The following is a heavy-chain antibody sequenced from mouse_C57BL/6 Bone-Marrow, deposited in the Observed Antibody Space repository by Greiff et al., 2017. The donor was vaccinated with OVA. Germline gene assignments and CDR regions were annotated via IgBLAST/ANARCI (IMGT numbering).Heavy chain of an antibody. V-gene: IGHV1-53*01. CDR2: INPSNGGT. Sequence: QFQLQQPGTELVKPGASVKLSCKASGYTFTSYWMHWVKQRPGQGLEWIGNINPSNGGTNYNEKFKSKATLTVDKSSSTAYMQLSSLTSEDSAVYYCARGDSSGPYYYAMDYWGQGTSVTVSS. CDR1: GYTFTSYW. CDR3: ARGDSSGPYYYAMDY. J-gene: IGHJ4*01. D-gene: IGHD3-2*02.